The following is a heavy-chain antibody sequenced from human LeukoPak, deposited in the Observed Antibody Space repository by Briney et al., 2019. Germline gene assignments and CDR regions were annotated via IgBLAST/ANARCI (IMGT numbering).Heavy chain of an antibody. CDR2: INHSGST. CDR3: ARPKTTVAEYFQH. Sequence: PSETLSLTCAVYGGSFSGYYWSWIRQPPGKGLERIGEINHSGSTNYNPSLKSRVTISVDTSKNQSSLKLSSVTAADTAVYYCARPKTTVAEYFQHWGQGTLVTVSS. J-gene: IGHJ1*01. CDR1: GGSFSGYY. D-gene: IGHD2/OR15-2a*01. V-gene: IGHV4-34*01.